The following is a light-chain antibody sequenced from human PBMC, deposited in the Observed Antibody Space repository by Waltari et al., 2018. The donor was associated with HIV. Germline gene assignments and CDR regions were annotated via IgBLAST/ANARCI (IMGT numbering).Light chain of an antibody. CDR2: DSS. V-gene: IGKV3-15*01. CDR3: LQSAKWPRT. J-gene: IGKJ1*01. CDR1: HSVTSS. Sequence: DILLTQSPAILSVSPGERVTLSCRASHSVTSSLAWYHLKPGQAPRLLIYDSSTRASGIPDRFTATGSGTEFTLTVSSLQSDDFAVYYCLQSAKWPRTFGQGTKVEIK.